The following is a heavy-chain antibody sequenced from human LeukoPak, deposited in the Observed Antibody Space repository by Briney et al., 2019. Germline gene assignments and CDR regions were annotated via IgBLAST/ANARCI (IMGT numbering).Heavy chain of an antibody. D-gene: IGHD3-16*01. J-gene: IGHJ5*02. V-gene: IGHV6-1*01. Sequence: SQTLSLTCAISGDSVSSNSATWTWIRQSPSRGLEWLGRTYYRSKWYNDYAVSVKSRITINPDTSKNQFSLQLNSVTPEDTAVYYCASGGASGEFDPWGQGTLVTVSS. CDR3: ASGGASGEFDP. CDR1: GDSVSSNSAT. CDR2: TYYRSKWYN.